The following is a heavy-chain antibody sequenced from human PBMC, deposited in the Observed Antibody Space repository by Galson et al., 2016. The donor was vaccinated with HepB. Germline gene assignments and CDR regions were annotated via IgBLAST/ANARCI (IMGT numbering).Heavy chain of an antibody. V-gene: IGHV3-53*01. D-gene: IGHD6-19*01. Sequence: SLRLSCAASGFTVSSNHMSWVRQAPGKGLEWVSVIYSGGNTDYADSVKGRFTISRDNSKNTLYLQMNSLRAEDTAVYYCARDQKKQWLVTDAFDIWGQGTMVTVSS. CDR3: ARDQKKQWLVTDAFDI. CDR2: IYSGGNT. J-gene: IGHJ3*02. CDR1: GFTVSSNH.